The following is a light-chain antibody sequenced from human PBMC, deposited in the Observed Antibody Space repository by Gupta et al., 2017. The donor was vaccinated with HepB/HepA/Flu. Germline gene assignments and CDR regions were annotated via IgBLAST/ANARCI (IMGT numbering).Light chain of an antibody. CDR2: SEN. CDR3: AVWDDSLKGRV. J-gene: IGLJ3*02. Sequence: HSVLTQPPSASGTPGHRVTISCSGSSSNIQFNTVNWYQQPAGTAPKRLIYSENQRPTGVPDRFSGYKSGTSASLAISGLQSEDEADYYCAVWDDSLKGRVFGGGTKLTVL. CDR1: SSNIQFNT. V-gene: IGLV1-44*01.